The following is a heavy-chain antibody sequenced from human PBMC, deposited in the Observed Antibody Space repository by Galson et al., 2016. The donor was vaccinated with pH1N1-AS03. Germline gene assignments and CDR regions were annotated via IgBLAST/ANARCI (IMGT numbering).Heavy chain of an antibody. D-gene: IGHD3-22*01. CDR3: ARDFYDSSGYFKAPFDY. J-gene: IGHJ4*02. CDR1: GFSFEDYG. Sequence: SLRLSCAASGFSFEDYGTSWVRQAPGKGLEWVSGINWLGGSTGYADSVKGRFTISRDNAKKSLYLQMNSLRVEDTAFYYCARDFYDSSGYFKAPFDYWGQGALVTVSS. CDR2: INWLGGST. V-gene: IGHV3-20*04.